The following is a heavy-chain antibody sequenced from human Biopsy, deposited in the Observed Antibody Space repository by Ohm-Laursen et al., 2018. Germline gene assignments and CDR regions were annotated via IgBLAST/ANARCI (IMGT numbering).Heavy chain of an antibody. CDR1: GGSINSYY. J-gene: IGHJ4*02. CDR2: IYTSGST. D-gene: IGHD5-12*01. CDR3: AAVDYSAYTTVDH. V-gene: IGHV4-4*07. Sequence: SDTLSLTCTVSGGSINSYYWSWMRQPAGKGLEWIGRIYTSGSTNYNPSLKSRVTMSVDTSKNQFSLKLTSLTAADTAVYFCAAVDYSAYTTVDHWGQGTLITVSS.